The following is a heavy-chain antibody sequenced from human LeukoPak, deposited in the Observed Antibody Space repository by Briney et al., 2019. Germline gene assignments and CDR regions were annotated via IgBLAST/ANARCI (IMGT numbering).Heavy chain of an antibody. CDR3: AGGGATYYDFWSGAFDI. V-gene: IGHV1-46*03. Sequence: GASVKVSCKASGYTFTSYYMHWVRQAPGQGLEWMGIINPSGGSTSYAQKFQGRVTMTRDTSTSTVYMELSSLRPEDTAVYYCAGGGATYYDFWSGAFDIWGQGTMVAVSS. CDR2: INPSGGST. J-gene: IGHJ3*02. CDR1: GYTFTSYY. D-gene: IGHD3-3*01.